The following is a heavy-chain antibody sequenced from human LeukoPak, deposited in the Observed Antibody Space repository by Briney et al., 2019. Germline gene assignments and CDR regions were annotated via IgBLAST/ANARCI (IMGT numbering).Heavy chain of an antibody. CDR3: ARGMGYSYGLYYFDY. V-gene: IGHV4-61*01. J-gene: IGHJ4*02. CDR1: GGSVSSGSYY. D-gene: IGHD5-18*01. CDR2: IYYSGST. Sequence: KTSETLSLTCTVSGGSVSSGSYYWSWIRQPPGKGLEWIAYIYYSGSTNYNPSLKSRVTISIDTSKNQFSLNLTSVTAADTAVYYCARGMGYSYGLYYFDYWGQGTPVTVSS.